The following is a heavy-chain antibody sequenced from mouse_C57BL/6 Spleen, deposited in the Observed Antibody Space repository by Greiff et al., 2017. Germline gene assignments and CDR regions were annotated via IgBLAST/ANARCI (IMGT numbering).Heavy chain of an antibody. V-gene: IGHV3-6*01. CDR1: GYSITSGYY. CDR3: ARDGDGGFAY. CDR2: ISYDGSN. Sequence: ESGPGLVKPSQSLSLTCSVTGYSITSGYYWNWIRQFPGNKLEWMGYISYDGSNNYNPSHKNRISITRDTAKNQFFLKLNSVTTEDTATYYCARDGDGGFAYWGQGTLGTVSA. J-gene: IGHJ3*01. D-gene: IGHD2-3*01.